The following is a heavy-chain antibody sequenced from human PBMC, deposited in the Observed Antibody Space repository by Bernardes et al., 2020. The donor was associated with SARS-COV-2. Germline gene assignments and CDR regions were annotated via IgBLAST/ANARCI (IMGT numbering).Heavy chain of an antibody. CDR3: ARDVAGREDF. D-gene: IGHD1-26*01. CDR1: GFTFTSFA. Sequence: GGSLRLSCAASGFTFTSFAMSWVRQAPGKGLVWVSRINEDGTTTDYADSVKGRFTISRDNAKNTLFLQMNSLRAEDTAIYYCARDVAGREDFWGPGTLVTVSS. J-gene: IGHJ4*02. V-gene: IGHV3-74*01. CDR2: INEDGTTT.